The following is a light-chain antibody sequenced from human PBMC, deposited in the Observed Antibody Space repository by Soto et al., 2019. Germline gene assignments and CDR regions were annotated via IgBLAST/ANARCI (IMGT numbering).Light chain of an antibody. CDR3: GSYTSSSTYV. V-gene: IGLV2-14*01. J-gene: IGLJ1*01. CDR2: DVT. Sequence: QSALTQPASVSGSPGQSIAISCTGTSSDVGGYNYVSWYQQHPGKAPKLIIYDVTNRPSGVSNRFSGSKSGNTASLTISGLQAEDEADYYFGSYTSSSTYVFGTGTKLTVL. CDR1: SSDVGGYNY.